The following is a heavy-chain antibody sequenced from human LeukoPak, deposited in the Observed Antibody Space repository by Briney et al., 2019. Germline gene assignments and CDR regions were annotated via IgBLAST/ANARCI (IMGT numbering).Heavy chain of an antibody. J-gene: IGHJ1*01. V-gene: IGHV1-69*13. Sequence: SVKVSCKASGGTFSSYAISWVRQAPGQGLEWMGGIIPIFGTANYAQKFQGRVTITADESTSTAYMELSSLRSEDTAVYYCARSPYYYDSSGYYYVFWGQGTLVTVS. CDR3: ARSPYYYDSSGYYYVF. CDR1: GGTFSSYA. CDR2: IIPIFGTA. D-gene: IGHD3-22*01.